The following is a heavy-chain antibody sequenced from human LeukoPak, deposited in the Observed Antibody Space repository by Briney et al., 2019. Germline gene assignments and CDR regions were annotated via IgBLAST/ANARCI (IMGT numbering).Heavy chain of an antibody. CDR2: IIPIFGTA. CDR1: GGTFSSYA. CDR3: ARGNKARSGYYYDYYYGMDV. Sequence: SVKVSCKASGGTFSSYAISWVRQAPGQGLEWMGGIIPIFGTANYAQKFQGRVTITADESTSTAYMELSSLRSEDTAVYYCARGNKARSGYYYDYYYGMDVWGQGTTVTVSS. V-gene: IGHV1-69*13. D-gene: IGHD3-3*01. J-gene: IGHJ6*02.